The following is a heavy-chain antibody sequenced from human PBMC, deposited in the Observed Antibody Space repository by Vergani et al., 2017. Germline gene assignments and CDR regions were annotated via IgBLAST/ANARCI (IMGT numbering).Heavy chain of an antibody. Sequence: VQLVESGGGLVQPGGSLRLSCAASGFTFSSYAMSWVRQAPGKGLEWVSAISGSGGSTYYADSVKGRFTISRDNSKNTLYLQMNSLRAEDTAVYYCAKGFGYCSSTSCYSQDAFDIWGQGTMVTVSS. CDR2: ISGSGGST. D-gene: IGHD2-2*02. CDR1: GFTFSSYA. V-gene: IGHV3-23*04. J-gene: IGHJ3*02. CDR3: AKGFGYCSSTSCYSQDAFDI.